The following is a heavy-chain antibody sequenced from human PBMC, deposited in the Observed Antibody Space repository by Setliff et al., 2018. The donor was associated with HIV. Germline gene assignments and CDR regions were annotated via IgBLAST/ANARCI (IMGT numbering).Heavy chain of an antibody. Sequence: LGESLKISCKGSGYSFDTYWIAWVRQLPGKGLEWMGIIYPITSDTRYSPSFEGQVTLSVDRSTSTAYLQWSSLQASDTAMYYCARTDYGGNWGAFDIWGQGTMVTVSS. CDR2: IYPITSDT. V-gene: IGHV5-51*01. J-gene: IGHJ3*02. CDR1: GYSFDTYW. CDR3: ARTDYGGNWGAFDI. D-gene: IGHD4-17*01.